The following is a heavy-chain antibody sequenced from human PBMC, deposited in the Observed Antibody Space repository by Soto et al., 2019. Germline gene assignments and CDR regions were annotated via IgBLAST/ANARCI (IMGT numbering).Heavy chain of an antibody. Sequence: SCKASGFTFSSYAMHWVRQAPGKGLERVAVISYDGSNKYYADSVKGRFTISRDNSKNTLYLQMNSLRAEDTAVYYCARDDIVVVPAAIYYYYGMDVWGQGTTVTVSS. V-gene: IGHV3-30-3*01. CDR1: GFTFSSYA. CDR3: ARDDIVVVPAAIYYYYGMDV. CDR2: ISYDGSNK. J-gene: IGHJ6*02. D-gene: IGHD2-2*01.